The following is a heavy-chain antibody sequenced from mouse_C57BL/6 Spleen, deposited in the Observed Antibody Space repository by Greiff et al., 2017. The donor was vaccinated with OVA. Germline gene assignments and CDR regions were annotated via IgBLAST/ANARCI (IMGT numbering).Heavy chain of an antibody. V-gene: IGHV5-6*01. D-gene: IGHD2-4*01. Sequence: EVLLVESGADLVKPGGSVKLSCAASGFTFSSYGMSWVRQTPDKRLEWVATISSGGSYTYYPDSVKGRFTISRDNAKNTLYLQMSSLKSEDTAMYYCAGQRNDYDEGLGYWGQGTTLTCSS. CDR2: ISSGGSYT. J-gene: IGHJ2*01. CDR3: AGQRNDYDEGLGY. CDR1: GFTFSSYG.